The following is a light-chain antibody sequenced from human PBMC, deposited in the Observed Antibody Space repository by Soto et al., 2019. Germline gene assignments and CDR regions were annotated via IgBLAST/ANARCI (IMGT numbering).Light chain of an antibody. CDR1: QSVSSY. Sequence: EIVLTQSPATLSLSPGERATLSCRASQSVSSYLAWYQQKPGQATRLLIYDASNRATGIPASLSGSGSGTDVTLTIRSLAHKHFAGYSCHQRSKWPPWTFGQGANVEIK. CDR3: HQRSKWPPWT. CDR2: DAS. V-gene: IGKV3-11*01. J-gene: IGKJ1*01.